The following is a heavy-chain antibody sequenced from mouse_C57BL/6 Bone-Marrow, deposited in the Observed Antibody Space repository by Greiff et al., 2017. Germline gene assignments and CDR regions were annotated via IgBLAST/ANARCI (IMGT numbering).Heavy chain of an antibody. D-gene: IGHD1-1*01. CDR1: GFSLTSYG. CDR3: AKPYYYGSIYAMDY. Sequence: VKVVESGPGLLAPSQSLSITCTVSGFSLTSYGVSWVRQPPGKGLEWLGVIWGDGSTNYNSARISSLSISTDNSTSQVFLKLNSLQTDDTATYYWAKPYYYGSIYAMDYWGQGTSVTVSS. J-gene: IGHJ4*01. CDR2: IWGDGST. V-gene: IGHV2-3*01.